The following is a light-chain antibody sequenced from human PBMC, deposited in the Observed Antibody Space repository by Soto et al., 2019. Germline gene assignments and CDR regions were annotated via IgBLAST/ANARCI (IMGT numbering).Light chain of an antibody. V-gene: IGKV1-5*01. CDR3: QQYMSYS. CDR1: QSISNW. J-gene: IGKJ1*01. CDR2: HAS. Sequence: DIQMTQSPSTLPASVGDRATTTCRASQSISNWFACYQQKPVTAPKLLIYHASTVETVIPSRFSGSGSGTEITLSIGSLEPDDFASYQRQQYMSYSFGQGTKVDIK.